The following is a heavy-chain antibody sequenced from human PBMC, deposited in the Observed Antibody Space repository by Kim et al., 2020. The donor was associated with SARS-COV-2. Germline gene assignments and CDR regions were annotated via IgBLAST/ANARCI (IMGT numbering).Heavy chain of an antibody. CDR3: TRAPLGGSYLDY. J-gene: IGHJ4*02. Sequence: TNYNPSLKSRVTISLDKSKNQFSLNRSSVTAADTAVYYCTRAPLGGSYLDYWGQGTLVTVSS. V-gene: IGHV4-4*02. D-gene: IGHD2-15*01.